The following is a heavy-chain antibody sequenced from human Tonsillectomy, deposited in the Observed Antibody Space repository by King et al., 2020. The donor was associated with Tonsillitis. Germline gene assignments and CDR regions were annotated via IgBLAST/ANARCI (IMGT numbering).Heavy chain of an antibody. CDR2: IWYDGSNK. Sequence: VQLVESGGGVVQPGRSLRLSCAASGFTFSSYGMHWVRQAPGKGLEGVALIWYDGSNKYYADSVKGRFTISRDTSKNTLYLQMNSLRAEDTAVYYCARETPYYYDNSGYYPGYFDLWGRGTLVTVSS. D-gene: IGHD3-22*01. V-gene: IGHV3-33*08. J-gene: IGHJ2*01. CDR3: ARETPYYYDNSGYYPGYFDL. CDR1: GFTFSSYG.